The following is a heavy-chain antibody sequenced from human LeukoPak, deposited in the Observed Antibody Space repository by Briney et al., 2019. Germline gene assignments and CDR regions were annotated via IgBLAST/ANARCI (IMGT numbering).Heavy chain of an antibody. J-gene: IGHJ6*04. CDR3: ARHNRGGYGSGSASDVDV. Sequence: SETLSLTCTVSGGSISSRSYYWGWIRQPPGKGLEWIGTIYYIGSTYYNPSLRSRVTISAHTSKTKFSMNLTSVPAADTAVYYSARHNRGGYGSGSASDVDVWGKGPTVIVSS. CDR2: IYYIGST. V-gene: IGHV4-39*01. CDR1: GGSISSRSYY. D-gene: IGHD3-10*01.